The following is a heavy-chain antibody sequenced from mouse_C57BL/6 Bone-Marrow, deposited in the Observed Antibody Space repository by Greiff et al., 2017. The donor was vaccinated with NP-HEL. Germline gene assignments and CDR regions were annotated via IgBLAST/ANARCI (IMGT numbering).Heavy chain of an antibody. V-gene: IGHV5-9-1*02. CDR3: TRDEGRAQDKSDY. CDR2: ISSGGDYI. J-gene: IGHJ2*01. CDR1: GFTFSSYA. Sequence: EVKLMESGEGLVKPGGSLKLSCAASGFTFSSYAMSWVRQTPEKRLEWVAYISSGGDYIYYADTVKGRFTISRDNARNTLYLQMSSLKSEDTAMYYCTRDEGRAQDKSDYWGQGTTLTVSS. D-gene: IGHD3-2*02.